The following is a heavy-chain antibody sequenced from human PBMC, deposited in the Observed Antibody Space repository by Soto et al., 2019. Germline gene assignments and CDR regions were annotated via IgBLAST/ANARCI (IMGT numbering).Heavy chain of an antibody. D-gene: IGHD1-1*01. CDR2: ISYDGSNK. CDR1: GFTFSNNA. Sequence: ESGGGVVQPGRSLRLSCAASGFTFSNNAMDWVRQAPGKGLEWVAVISYDGSNKYIAESVKGRFTISRDNSKNTRFLQMNSLRAEDTAIYYCARGTTTSAFSAMDVWGQGTTVTGSS. J-gene: IGHJ6*02. V-gene: IGHV3-30-3*01. CDR3: ARGTTTSAFSAMDV.